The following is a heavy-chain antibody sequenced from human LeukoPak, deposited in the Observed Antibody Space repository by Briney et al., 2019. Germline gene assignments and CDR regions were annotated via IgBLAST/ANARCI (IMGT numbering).Heavy chain of an antibody. CDR2: IYSGGST. D-gene: IGHD2-15*01. CDR3: AKDLVVVAATPGNYFDY. Sequence: QAGGSLRLSCAASGFTVSSNYMSWVRQAPGKGLEWVSVIYSGGSTYYADSVKGRFTISRDNSKNTLYLQMNSLRAEDTAVYYCAKDLVVVAATPGNYFDYWGQGTLVTVSS. CDR1: GFTVSSNY. J-gene: IGHJ4*02. V-gene: IGHV3-53*01.